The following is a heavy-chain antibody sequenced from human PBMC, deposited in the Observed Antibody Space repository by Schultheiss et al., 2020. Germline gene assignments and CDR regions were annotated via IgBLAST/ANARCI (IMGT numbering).Heavy chain of an antibody. J-gene: IGHJ5*02. CDR3: ARHPSYNWNDD. V-gene: IGHV4-59*06. CDR2: IYYSGST. CDR1: GGSISSYY. Sequence: SETLSLTCTVSGGSISSYYWSWIRQPPGKALEWIGYIYYSGSTYYNPSLKSRVTISVDTSKNQFSLKLSSVTAADTAVYYCARHPSYNWNDDWGQGTLVTVSS. D-gene: IGHD3-16*02.